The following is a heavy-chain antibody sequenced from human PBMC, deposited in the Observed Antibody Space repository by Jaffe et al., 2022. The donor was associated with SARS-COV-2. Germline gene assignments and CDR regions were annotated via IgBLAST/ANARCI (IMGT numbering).Heavy chain of an antibody. D-gene: IGHD6-13*01. CDR2: ISYDGSNE. J-gene: IGHJ4*02. CDR1: GFTFSNYA. CDR3: AREGYSSSWYYFDY. V-gene: IGHV3-30*04. Sequence: QVQLVDSGGGVVQPGRSLRLSCAASGFTFSNYAVHWVRQAPGKGLEWVAVISYDGSNEYYADSVKGRFTISRDNSKNTLYLQMNSLRAEDTAVYYCAREGYSSSWYYFDYWGQGTLVTVSS.